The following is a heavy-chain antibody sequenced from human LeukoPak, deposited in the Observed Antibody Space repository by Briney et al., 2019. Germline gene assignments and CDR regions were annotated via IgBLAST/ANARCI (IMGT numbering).Heavy chain of an antibody. Sequence: PSQTLSLTCTVSGGSISSGSYYWSWIRQPAGKGLEWIGRIYTSGSTNYNPSLKSRVTISVDTSKNQFSLKLSSVTAADTAVYYCARGRLYYYDSSGYTLFDYWGQGTLVTVSS. CDR2: IYTSGST. CDR3: ARGRLYYYDSSGYTLFDY. J-gene: IGHJ4*02. V-gene: IGHV4-61*02. D-gene: IGHD3-22*01. CDR1: GGSISSGSYY.